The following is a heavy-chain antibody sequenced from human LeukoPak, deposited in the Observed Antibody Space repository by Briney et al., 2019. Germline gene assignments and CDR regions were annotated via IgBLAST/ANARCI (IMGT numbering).Heavy chain of an antibody. CDR2: INPNSGGT. CDR3: ARNHGGNSDSDY. Sequence: GASVKVSCKASGYTFTGYYMHWVRQAPGQGLEWMGWINPNSGGTNYAQKLQGRVTMTTDTSTSTAYMELRSLRSDDTAVYYCARNHGGNSDSDYWGQGTLVTVSS. V-gene: IGHV1-2*02. D-gene: IGHD4-23*01. CDR1: GYTFTGYY. J-gene: IGHJ4*02.